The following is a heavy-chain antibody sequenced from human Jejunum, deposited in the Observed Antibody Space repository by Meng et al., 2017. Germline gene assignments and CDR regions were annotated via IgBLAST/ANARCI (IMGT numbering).Heavy chain of an antibody. CDR1: GFIFSNFG. D-gene: IGHD1-14*01. J-gene: IGHJ4*02. CDR3: AKDTGASQLDH. CDR2: ISDVGDRK. Sequence: QVQLVESGGSVVQPGRSLRRSCTASGFIFSNFGMHWVRQAPGKGLEWVGLISDVGDRKYFGESVKGRFTISRDNSKNTLYLQMDSLRREDTAIYYCAKDTGASQLDHWGQGTLVTVSS. V-gene: IGHV3-30*18.